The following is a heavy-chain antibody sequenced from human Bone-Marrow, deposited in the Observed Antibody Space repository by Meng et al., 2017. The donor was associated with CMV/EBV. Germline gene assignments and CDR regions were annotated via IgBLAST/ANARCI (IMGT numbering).Heavy chain of an antibody. J-gene: IGHJ5*02. CDR3: TTDCSSSACYSLWFDP. V-gene: IGHV3-73*01. Sequence: GEPLKISCAASGFPFSGSAVHWVRQASGKGLEWVGRIRSKTNNYTTSYAVSVTGRCTISRDDLKNTAYLQMTRLKTEDTAMYYRTTDCSSSACYSLWFDPWGQGTLVTVYS. CDR1: GFPFSGSA. CDR2: IRSKTNNYTT. D-gene: IGHD2-2*01.